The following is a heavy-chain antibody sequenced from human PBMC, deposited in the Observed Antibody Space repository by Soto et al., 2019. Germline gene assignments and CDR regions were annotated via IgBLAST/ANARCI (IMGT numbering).Heavy chain of an antibody. CDR2: ISAYNGNT. D-gene: IGHD2-15*01. CDR1: GYTFTSYG. V-gene: IGHV1-18*01. J-gene: IGHJ6*02. CDR3: ARGVVVVVAATNYYYGMDV. Sequence: GASVKVSCKASGYTFTSYGISWVRQAPGQGLEWMGWISAYNGNTNYAQKLQGRVTMTTDTSTSTAYMELRSLRSDVTAVYYCARGVVVVVAATNYYYGMDVWGQGTTVTVS.